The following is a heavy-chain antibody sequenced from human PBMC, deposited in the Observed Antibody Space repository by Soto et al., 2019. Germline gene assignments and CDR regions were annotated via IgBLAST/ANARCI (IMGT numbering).Heavy chain of an antibody. CDR3: ASSYGVSWYGDF. CDR2: TIPVSGTT. CDR1: GDSFNDYP. D-gene: IGHD6-13*01. V-gene: IGHV1-69*01. J-gene: IGHJ4*02. Sequence: QVQLVQSGAEVRKPGSSVKVSCHSSGDSFNDYPVTWVRQAPGQGLEWMGGTIPVSGTTNYAQEFQGRVTITADVSTSTVYIELSSLKYEDTDLYYCASSYGVSWYGDFWGQGTLVTVSS.